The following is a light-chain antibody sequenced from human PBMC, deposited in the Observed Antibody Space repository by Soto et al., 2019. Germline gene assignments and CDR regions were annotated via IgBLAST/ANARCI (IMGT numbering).Light chain of an antibody. V-gene: IGKV1-5*01. J-gene: IGKJ1*01. Sequence: DIHMPQSPSTLSASVGDRVTITFRASQSISSWLAWYQQRPGKAPKRLIYDVSSLESGVPSRFSGSGSGTEFTLTISSLQADDFATYYCQQYNSYSWTFGQGTKVDIK. CDR3: QQYNSYSWT. CDR2: DVS. CDR1: QSISSW.